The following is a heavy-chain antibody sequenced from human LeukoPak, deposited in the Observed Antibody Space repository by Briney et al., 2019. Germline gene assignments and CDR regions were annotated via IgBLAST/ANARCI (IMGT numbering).Heavy chain of an antibody. CDR3: ARYWDYYYGMDV. D-gene: IGHD2-15*01. Sequence: SQTLSLTCTVSGGSISSGDYYWSWIRQPPGTGLEWIGYIYYSGSTYYNPSLKSRVTISVDTSKNQFSLKLSSVTAADTAVYYCARYWDYYYGMDVWGQGTTVTVSS. CDR1: GGSISSGDYY. J-gene: IGHJ6*02. CDR2: IYYSGST. V-gene: IGHV4-30-4*01.